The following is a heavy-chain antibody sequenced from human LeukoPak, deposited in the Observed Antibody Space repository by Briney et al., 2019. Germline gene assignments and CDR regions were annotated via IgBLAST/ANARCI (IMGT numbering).Heavy chain of an antibody. J-gene: IGHJ6*03. V-gene: IGHV3-33*06. D-gene: IGHD2-15*01. Sequence: GRSLRLSCAASGFTFTSYAMHWVRQAPGKGLDWVAIIRYDGSTTYSTDSVKGRFTISRDNSKNTVYLQMNSLGAEDTAVYYCAKALEDCSGGGCFSGYMDVWGKGTTVTVSS. CDR1: GFTFTSYA. CDR2: IRYDGSTT. CDR3: AKALEDCSGGGCFSGYMDV.